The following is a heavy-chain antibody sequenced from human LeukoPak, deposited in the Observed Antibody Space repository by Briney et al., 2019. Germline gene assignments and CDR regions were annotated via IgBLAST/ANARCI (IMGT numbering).Heavy chain of an antibody. CDR3: AKHVTGANWVSDC. CDR1: GFSFTTIG. J-gene: IGHJ4*02. CDR2: IWHDGTTK. D-gene: IGHD7-27*01. V-gene: IGHV3-30*02. Sequence: GGSLRLSCAASGFSFTTIGMHWVRQAPGKGLEWVGFIWHDGTTKQYADSVKGRFTIARDTAQNTVYLQMNSLRPEDTAVYYCAKHVTGANWVSDCWGQGALVTVSS.